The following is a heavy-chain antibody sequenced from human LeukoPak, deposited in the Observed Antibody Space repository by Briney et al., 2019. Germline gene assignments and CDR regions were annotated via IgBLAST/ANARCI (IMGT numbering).Heavy chain of an antibody. CDR2: INSDGSST. Sequence: GGSLRLSCAASGFSFSSYWMHWVRQAPGKGLVWVSSINSDGSSTNYADSVKGRFTISRDNSKNTLYLQMNSLRAEDTAVYYCAKDESITIFGVVILLPLDYWGQGTLVTVSS. J-gene: IGHJ4*02. CDR3: AKDESITIFGVVILLPLDY. V-gene: IGHV3-74*01. D-gene: IGHD3-3*01. CDR1: GFSFSSYW.